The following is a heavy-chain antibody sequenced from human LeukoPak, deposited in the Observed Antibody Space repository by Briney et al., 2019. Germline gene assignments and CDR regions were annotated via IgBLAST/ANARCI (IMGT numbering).Heavy chain of an antibody. V-gene: IGHV1-2*02. J-gene: IGHJ4*02. CDR1: GYTFTGYY. Sequence: ASVKVSCKASGYTFTGYYMHWVRQAPGQGLEWMGWINPNSGGTNYAQKFQGRVTMTRDTPISTAYMELSRLRSDDTAVYYCARDWGAAAGLVDYWGQGTLVTVSS. D-gene: IGHD6-13*01. CDR2: INPNSGGT. CDR3: ARDWGAAAGLVDY.